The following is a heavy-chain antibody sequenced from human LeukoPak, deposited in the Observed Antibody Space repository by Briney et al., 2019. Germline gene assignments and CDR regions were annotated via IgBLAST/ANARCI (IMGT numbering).Heavy chain of an antibody. D-gene: IGHD3-9*01. CDR1: GFTFSNAW. Sequence: GGSLRLSCAASGFTFSNAWMSWVRQAPGKGLEWVSGIGASGGSTYYADSVKGRFTISRDNSKNTLYLQMNSLRTEDTAVYYCAKAEGYDILTGLDYWGQGTLVTVSS. CDR3: AKAEGYDILTGLDY. CDR2: IGASGGST. J-gene: IGHJ4*02. V-gene: IGHV3-23*01.